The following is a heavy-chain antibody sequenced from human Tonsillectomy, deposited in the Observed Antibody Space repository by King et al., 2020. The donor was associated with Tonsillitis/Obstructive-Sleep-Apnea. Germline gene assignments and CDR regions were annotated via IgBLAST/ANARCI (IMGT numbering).Heavy chain of an antibody. CDR2: INHSGST. CDR3: ARRHSLTVVPVDY. CDR1: GESFSGHY. D-gene: IGHD7-27*01. J-gene: IGHJ4*02. V-gene: IGHV4-34*01. Sequence: VQLQQWGAGPLKPSETLSLTCAVYGESFSGHYWSWIRQPPGKGLEGVGEINHSGSTNYNPSLKSRVSISVDTSKNQFSLNLRSVTAADTAVYYCARRHSLTVVPVDYWGQGTLVTVSS.